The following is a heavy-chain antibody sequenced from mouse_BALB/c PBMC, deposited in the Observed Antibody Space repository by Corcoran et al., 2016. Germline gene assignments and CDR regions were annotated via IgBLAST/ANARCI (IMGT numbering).Heavy chain of an antibody. D-gene: IGHD4-1*01. CDR2: IDPANGNT. Sequence: EVQLQQSGAELVKPGASVKLCCTASGFNIKDTYMHWVKQRPEQGLEWIGRIDPANGNTKYDPKFQGKATITADTSSNTAYLQLSSLTSEDTAVYYCANWDWYFDVWGAGTTVTVSS. CDR3: ANWDWYFDV. V-gene: IGHV14-3*02. CDR1: GFNIKDTY. J-gene: IGHJ1*01.